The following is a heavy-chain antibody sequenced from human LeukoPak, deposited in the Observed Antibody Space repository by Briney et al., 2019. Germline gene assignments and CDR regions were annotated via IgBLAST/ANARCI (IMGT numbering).Heavy chain of an antibody. CDR2: FDPEDGET. D-gene: IGHD4-17*01. CDR3: ATMTTVKTAFHY. Sequence: ASVKVSCKVSGYTLTELSMHWVRQAPGKGLEWMGGFDPEDGETIYAQKFQGRVTMTEDTSTDTAYMELSSLRSEDTAVYYCATMTTVKTAFHYCGQGTLVTVSS. V-gene: IGHV1-24*01. CDR1: GYTLTELS. J-gene: IGHJ4*02.